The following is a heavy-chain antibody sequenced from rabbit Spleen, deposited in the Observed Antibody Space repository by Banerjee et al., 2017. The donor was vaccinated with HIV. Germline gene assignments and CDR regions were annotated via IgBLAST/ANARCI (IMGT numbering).Heavy chain of an antibody. J-gene: IGHJ4*01. CDR2: IDPVFGIT. CDR1: GFTLSNYY. CDR3: VREVAAKFNL. Sequence: QLKESGGGLVQPGGSLKLSCKASGFTLSNYYMNWVRQAPGKGLEWIGYIDPVFGITYYASWVNGRFTISSHNAQNTLYLQLNSLTAADTATYFCVREVAAKFNLWGPGTLVTVS. V-gene: IGHV1S7*01. D-gene: IGHD4-1*01.